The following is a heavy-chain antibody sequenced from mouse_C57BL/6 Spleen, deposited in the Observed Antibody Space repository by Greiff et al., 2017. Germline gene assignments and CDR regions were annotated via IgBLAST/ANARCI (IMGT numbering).Heavy chain of an antibody. D-gene: IGHD2-5*01. CDR1: GFNIKDDY. CDR2: IDPENGDT. CDR3: TTGSNYDYAMDY. Sequence: EVKLLESGAELVRPGASVKLSCTASGFNIKDDYMHWVQQRPEQGLAWIGWIDPENGDTEYASKFQGKATITADTSSNTAYLQLSSLTSEDTAVYYCTTGSNYDYAMDYWGQGTSVTVSS. J-gene: IGHJ4*01. V-gene: IGHV14-4*01.